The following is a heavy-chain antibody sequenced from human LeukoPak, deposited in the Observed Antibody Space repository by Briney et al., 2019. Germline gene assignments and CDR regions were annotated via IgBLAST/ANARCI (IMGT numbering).Heavy chain of an antibody. CDR3: ARVAVYYDILTGYYPHGYFDY. V-gene: IGHV4-4*07. CDR1: GGSISSYY. Sequence: SETLSLTCTVSGGSISSYYWSWIRQPAGKGLEWIGHIYTSGSTNYNPSLKSRVTMSVDTSKNQFSLKLSSVTAADTAVYYCARVAVYYDILTGYYPHGYFDYWGQGTLVTVSS. J-gene: IGHJ4*02. CDR2: IYTSGST. D-gene: IGHD3-9*01.